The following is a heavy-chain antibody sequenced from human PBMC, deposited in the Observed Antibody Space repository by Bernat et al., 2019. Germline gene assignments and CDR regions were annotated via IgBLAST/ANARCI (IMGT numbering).Heavy chain of an antibody. CDR1: GFMFSNSW. V-gene: IGHV3-7*01. CDR3: GRGHWGLDV. Sequence: EMQLEESGGDLVQSGGSLRLSCVGSGFMFSNSWLTWVRQAPGKGLEWVASIKSDGSEKFHVDPVKGRFTISRDNAKNSVYLQMNSLRVEDTAVYYCGRGHWGLDVWGQGTTVTVSS. D-gene: IGHD1-1*01. CDR2: IKSDGSEK. J-gene: IGHJ6*02.